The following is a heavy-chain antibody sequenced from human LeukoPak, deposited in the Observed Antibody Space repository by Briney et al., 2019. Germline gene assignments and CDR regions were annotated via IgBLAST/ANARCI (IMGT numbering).Heavy chain of an antibody. CDR3: ARDGAGYSYGSWYYMDV. CDR1: GYTFTSYG. D-gene: IGHD5-18*01. CDR2: ISAYNGNT. J-gene: IGHJ6*03. V-gene: IGHV1-18*01. Sequence: ASVKVSCKASGYTFTSYGISWVRQAPGQGLEWMGWISAYNGNTNYAQKLQGRVTMTTDTSTSTAYMELRSLRSDDTAVYYCARDGAGYSYGSWYYMDVWGKGTTVTVSS.